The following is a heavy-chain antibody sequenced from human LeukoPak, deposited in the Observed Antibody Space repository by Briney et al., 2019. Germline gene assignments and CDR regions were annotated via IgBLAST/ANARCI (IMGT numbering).Heavy chain of an antibody. CDR2: INAGNGNT. D-gene: IGHD6-13*01. Sequence: ASVKVSCKASGYTFTSYAMHWVRQAPGQRLEWRGWINAGNGNTKYSQKFQGRVTITRDTSASTAYMELSSLRSEDTAVYYCARHPDRAAAGTGFDYWGQGTLVTVSS. V-gene: IGHV1-3*01. CDR1: GYTFTSYA. J-gene: IGHJ4*02. CDR3: ARHPDRAAAGTGFDY.